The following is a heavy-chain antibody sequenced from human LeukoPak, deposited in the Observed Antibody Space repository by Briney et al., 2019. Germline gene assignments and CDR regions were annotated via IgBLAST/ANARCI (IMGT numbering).Heavy chain of an antibody. D-gene: IGHD3-22*01. CDR3: AREVRDSSGYGDY. Sequence: GGSLRLSCAASGFTFSDHYMSWIRQAPGKGLEWVSYISSSGSTIYYADSVRGRFTISRDNAKNSLYLQMNSLRAEDTAVYYCAREVRDSSGYGDYWGQGTLVTVSS. J-gene: IGHJ4*02. CDR1: GFTFSDHY. V-gene: IGHV3-11*01. CDR2: ISSSGSTI.